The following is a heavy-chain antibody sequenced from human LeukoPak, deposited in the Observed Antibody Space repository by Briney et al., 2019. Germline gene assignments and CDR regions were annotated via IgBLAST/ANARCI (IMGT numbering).Heavy chain of an antibody. Sequence: ASETLSLTCTVSGGSISSYYWSWIRQPPGKGLEWIGYIYYSGSTNYNPSLKSRVTISVDTSKNQFSLKLSSVTAADTAVYYCARTLDIVATTKPYYFDYWGQGTLVTVSS. J-gene: IGHJ4*02. CDR3: ARTLDIVATTKPYYFDY. CDR2: IYYSGST. CDR1: GGSISSYY. D-gene: IGHD5-12*01. V-gene: IGHV4-59*01.